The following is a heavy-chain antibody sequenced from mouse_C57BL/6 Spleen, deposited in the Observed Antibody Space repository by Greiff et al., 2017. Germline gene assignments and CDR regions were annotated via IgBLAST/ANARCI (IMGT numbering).Heavy chain of an antibody. V-gene: IGHV1-78*01. CDR3: ARGGPEGLDCDG. Sequence: QVQLQQSDAELGKSRASVKISCKACGYTFTVHTIHWLKQRPEQGLDWIGYIYPRDGSTKYNEKFTGKATLTADKSSSTAYMQLNSLTSEDSAVYFCARGGPEGLDCDGWATGTTVTVAS. J-gene: IGHJ1*03. CDR2: IYPRDGST. CDR1: GYTFTVHT.